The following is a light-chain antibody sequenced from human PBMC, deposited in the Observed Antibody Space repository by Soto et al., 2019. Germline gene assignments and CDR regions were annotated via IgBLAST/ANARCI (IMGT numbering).Light chain of an antibody. CDR3: QQSYSAPRT. J-gene: IGKJ1*01. CDR1: QSISSY. V-gene: IGKV1-39*01. Sequence: DIQMTQSPSSLTATLGDRVTITSRASQSISSYLNWYQQKPGKAPKLLIYAASSLQSGVPSRFSGSGSGTDFTLTINSLQPEDFATYYCQQSYSAPRTFGQGTKVDIK. CDR2: AAS.